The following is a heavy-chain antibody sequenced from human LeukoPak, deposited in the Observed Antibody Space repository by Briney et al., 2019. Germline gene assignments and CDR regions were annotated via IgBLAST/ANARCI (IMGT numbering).Heavy chain of an antibody. V-gene: IGHV4-59*01. D-gene: IGHD6-6*01. CDR1: GGSISSYY. CDR3: ARRQYSSSPDDY. Sequence: SETLSLTCTVSGGSISSYYWSWIRQPPGKGLELIGYIYYSGSTNYNPSLKSRVTISVDTSKNQFSLKLSSVTAADTAVYYCARRQYSSSPDDYWGQGTLVTVSS. J-gene: IGHJ4*02. CDR2: IYYSGST.